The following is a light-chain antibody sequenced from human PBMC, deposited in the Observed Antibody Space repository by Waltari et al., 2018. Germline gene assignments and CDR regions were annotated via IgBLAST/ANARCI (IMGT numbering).Light chain of an antibody. CDR2: KAS. Sequence: DIQMTQSPSTLSASVGDRVTITCRASQSISNWLAWYQQKPGKAPKLLIYKASNLESGVPSRFSGSGSGTEVTLTISSLQTDEFATYYCQQYDNYWTFGQGTKVEI. CDR3: QQYDNYWT. CDR1: QSISNW. J-gene: IGKJ1*01. V-gene: IGKV1-5*03.